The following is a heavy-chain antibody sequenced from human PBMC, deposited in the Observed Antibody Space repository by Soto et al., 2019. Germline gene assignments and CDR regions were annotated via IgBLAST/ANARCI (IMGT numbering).Heavy chain of an antibody. CDR3: ARDKANVGGYNQFDP. D-gene: IGHD3-16*01. CDR1: GASIRGSKW. J-gene: IGHJ5*02. V-gene: IGHV4-4*02. Sequence: PSETLSLTCAVSGASIRGSKWWSGVRQPPGKGLEWIGDIYHSGTTNYNPSLKSRVTMSVDKSKNQFSLNLTSVTAADTAVYYCARDKANVGGYNQFDPWGPGTLVTVSS. CDR2: IYHSGTT.